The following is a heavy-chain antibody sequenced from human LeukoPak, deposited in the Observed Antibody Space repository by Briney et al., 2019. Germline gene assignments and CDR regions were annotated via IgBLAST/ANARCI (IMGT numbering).Heavy chain of an antibody. J-gene: IGHJ4*02. CDR1: GGSISSGDYY. CDR3: AKAGVRVQLWSSFDY. V-gene: IGHV4-30-4*01. CDR2: IYYSGST. Sequence: SQTLSLTCTVSGGSISSGDYYWSWIRQPPGKGLEWIGYIYYSGSTYYNPSLKSRVTISVDTSKNQFSLKLSSVTAADTAVYYCAKAGVRVQLWSSFDYWGQGTLVTVSS. D-gene: IGHD5-18*01.